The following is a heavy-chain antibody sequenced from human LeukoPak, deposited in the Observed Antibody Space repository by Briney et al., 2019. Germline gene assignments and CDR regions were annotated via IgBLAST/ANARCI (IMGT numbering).Heavy chain of an antibody. Sequence: PGRSLRLSCAASGFTFSLYWMHWVRQGPGKGLMWVSRLNEDGSTADYADSVKGRFTMSRDNAKGKVFLEMRSLTVEDTAIYFCVRERIYYSDLAYKERENFDPWGRGTLVTVSS. V-gene: IGHV3-74*01. CDR2: LNEDGSTA. CDR1: GFTFSLYW. J-gene: IGHJ5*02. CDR3: VRERIYYSDLAYKERENFDP. D-gene: IGHD1-26*01.